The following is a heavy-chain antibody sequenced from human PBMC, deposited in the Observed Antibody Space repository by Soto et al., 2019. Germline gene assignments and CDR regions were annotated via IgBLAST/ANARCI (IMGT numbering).Heavy chain of an antibody. Sequence: ASVKVSCKVSGYTLTELSMHWVRQAPGKGLEWMGGFDPEDGETIYAQKFQGRVTMTEDTSTDTAYMELSSLRSEDTAVYYCATGQYQLPYYNWFDPWGQGTLVTVSS. D-gene: IGHD2-2*01. J-gene: IGHJ5*02. CDR2: FDPEDGET. CDR1: GYTLTELS. CDR3: ATGQYQLPYYNWFDP. V-gene: IGHV1-24*01.